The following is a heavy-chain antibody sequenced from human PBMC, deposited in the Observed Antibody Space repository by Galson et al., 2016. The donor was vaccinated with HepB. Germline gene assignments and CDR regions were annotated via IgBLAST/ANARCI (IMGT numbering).Heavy chain of an antibody. V-gene: IGHV4-4*02. CDR3: ATRPPLMTTVTLPFGY. CDR1: GDSISSSKW. CDR2: IYHSGST. J-gene: IGHJ4*02. Sequence: SETLSLTCVVSGDSISSSKWWSWVRQPPGKGLEWIGEIYHSGSTNYNPSLKSRVTISVDKSNNQFSLKLSSVTAADTAVYYCATRPPLMTTVTLPFGYWGQGDLVSVSS. D-gene: IGHD4-11*01.